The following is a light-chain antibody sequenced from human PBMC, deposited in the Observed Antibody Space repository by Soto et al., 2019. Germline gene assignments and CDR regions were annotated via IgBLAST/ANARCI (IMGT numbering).Light chain of an antibody. Sequence: QSALTQPASVSGSPGQSITISCTGTSSDVGSHNLASWYHQHPGQAPKPMIYEVIKRPLGVSARFSASKSGNTASLTISGLQAEDEADYYCCSYGGSRAVFGGGTQLTVL. V-gene: IGLV2-23*02. CDR3: CSYGGSRAV. CDR1: SSDVGSHNL. J-gene: IGLJ7*01. CDR2: EVI.